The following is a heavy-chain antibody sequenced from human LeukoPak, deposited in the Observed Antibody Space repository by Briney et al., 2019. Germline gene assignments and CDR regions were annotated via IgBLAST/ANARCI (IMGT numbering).Heavy chain of an antibody. CDR3: AKDARLIHLWSIVYYYHFMDV. V-gene: IGHV3-43*02. J-gene: IGHJ6*03. CDR1: GFTFDGHA. CDR2: ISGNGDKT. D-gene: IGHD5-18*01. Sequence: PGGSLRLSCAASGFTFDGHAMHWVRQAPGKGLEWVSVISGNGDKTYYADSVKGRFTVSRDNSKNSLYLQLNSLRSEDTALYDCAKDARLIHLWSIVYYYHFMDVWGKGTAVTVSS.